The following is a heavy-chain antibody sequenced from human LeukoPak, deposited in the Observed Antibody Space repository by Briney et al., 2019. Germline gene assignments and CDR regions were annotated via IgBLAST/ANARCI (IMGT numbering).Heavy chain of an antibody. CDR2: INPDGRDT. CDR1: GFTFNSCW. Sequence: PGGSLRLSCVVSGFTFNSCWMNWVRQAPGKRLEWVAHINPDGRDTYYVDSVKGRFTISRDNAQNSMYLQMNSLRVEDTAVYYCATWGDTTAEYFQRWGQGTLVTVSS. CDR3: ATWGDTTAEYFQR. D-gene: IGHD2-21*02. V-gene: IGHV3-7*01. J-gene: IGHJ1*01.